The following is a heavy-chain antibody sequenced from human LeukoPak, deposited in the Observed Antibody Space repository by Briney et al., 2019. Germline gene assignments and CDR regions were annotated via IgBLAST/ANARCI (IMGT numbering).Heavy chain of an antibody. J-gene: IGHJ6*03. CDR2: IYYTGSS. Sequence: PSETLSLTCTVSGGSTSSNSYYWGWIRQSPGKGLEWIGSIYYTGSSYYNPSLKIRVTISVDTSKNQFSLKLGSVTAADTAVYYCARTLEYFYYYMDVWGKGTTVTVSS. CDR3: ARTLEYFYYYMDV. D-gene: IGHD2/OR15-2a*01. CDR1: GGSTSSNSYY. V-gene: IGHV4-39*01.